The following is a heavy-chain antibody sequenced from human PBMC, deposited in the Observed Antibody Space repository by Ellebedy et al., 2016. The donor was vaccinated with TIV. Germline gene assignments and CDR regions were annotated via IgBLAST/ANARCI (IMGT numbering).Heavy chain of an antibody. CDR1: GGTFSSYA. V-gene: IGHV1-69*13. D-gene: IGHD6-19*01. J-gene: IGHJ6*03. CDR3: ARGLAVAGMRYYYYMDV. Sequence: SVKVSXXASGGTFSSYAISWVRQAPGQGLEWMGEIIPIFGTANYAQKFQGRVTITADESTSTAYMELSSLRSEDTAVYYCARGLAVAGMRYYYYMDVWGKGTTVTVSS. CDR2: IIPIFGTA.